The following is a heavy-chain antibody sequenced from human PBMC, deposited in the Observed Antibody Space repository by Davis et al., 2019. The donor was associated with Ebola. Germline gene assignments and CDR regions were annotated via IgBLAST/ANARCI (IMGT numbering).Heavy chain of an antibody. D-gene: IGHD2/OR15-2a*01. CDR1: GYTFTSYD. Sequence: ASVKVSCKASGYTFTSYDINWVRQAPGQGLEWMGIINPSGGSTSYAQKFQGRVTMTRDTSTSTVYMELSSLRSEDTAVYYCAREVEYPGDYFDYWGQGTLVTVSS. CDR2: INPSGGST. CDR3: AREVEYPGDYFDY. J-gene: IGHJ4*02. V-gene: IGHV1-46*01.